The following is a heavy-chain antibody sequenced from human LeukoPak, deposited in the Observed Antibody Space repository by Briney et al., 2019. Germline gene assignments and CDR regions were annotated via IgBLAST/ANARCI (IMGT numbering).Heavy chain of an antibody. V-gene: IGHV1-3*01. CDR3: ARHYDILTGYPGDY. Sequence: ASVKVSCKGSGFTFTSYAMHWVRQAPGQRLEWMGWINAGNGNTKYSQKFQGRVTITRDTSASTAYMELSSLRSEDTAVYYCARHYDILTGYPGDYWGQGTLVTVSS. CDR1: GFTFTSYA. CDR2: INAGNGNT. J-gene: IGHJ4*02. D-gene: IGHD3-9*01.